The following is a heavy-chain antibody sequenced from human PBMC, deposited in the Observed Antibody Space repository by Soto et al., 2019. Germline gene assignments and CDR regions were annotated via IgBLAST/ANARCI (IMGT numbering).Heavy chain of an antibody. V-gene: IGHV1-46*01. J-gene: IGHJ4*02. CDR2: INPSGGST. CDR1: GYTFTSYY. CDR3: ARHNSIFGVVID. Sequence: ASVKVSCKASGYTFTSYYMHWVRQAPGQGLEWMGIINPSGGSTSYAQKFQGRVTMTRDTSTSTVYLQWSSLKASDTAMYYCARHNSIFGVVIDWGQGTLVTVSS. D-gene: IGHD3-3*01.